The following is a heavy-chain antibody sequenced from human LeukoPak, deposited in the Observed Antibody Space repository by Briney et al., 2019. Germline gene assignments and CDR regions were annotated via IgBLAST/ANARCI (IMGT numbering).Heavy chain of an antibody. D-gene: IGHD1-26*01. Sequence: GGSLRLSCAASGFTFSSYAMHWVRQAPGKGLEWVSFIRYDGSIKYYADSVKGRFTISRDNSKNTLSLQMNSLRVEDTAVYYCAKVEQTSSYYTGGAFDVWGPGTMVTVSS. CDR1: GFTFSSYA. CDR2: IRYDGSIK. J-gene: IGHJ3*01. CDR3: AKVEQTSSYYTGGAFDV. V-gene: IGHV3-30*02.